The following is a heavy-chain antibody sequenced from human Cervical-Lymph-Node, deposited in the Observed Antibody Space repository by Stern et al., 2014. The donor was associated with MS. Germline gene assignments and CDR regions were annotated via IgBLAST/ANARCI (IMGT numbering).Heavy chain of an antibody. CDR1: GGTFSSRYA. CDR3: ARGVVSNRAAATLHNLFDP. V-gene: IGHV1-69*09. D-gene: IGHD2-15*01. Sequence: QVQLVESGAEVKKPGSSVNVSCKASGGTFSSRYAITWMRQAPGQGLEWVGSIIPILGLPNYAQKFQGRVTITADTSTSTAYMELSSLRSEDTAVYYCARGVVSNRAAATLHNLFDPWGQGTLVTVSS. J-gene: IGHJ5*02. CDR2: IIPILGLP.